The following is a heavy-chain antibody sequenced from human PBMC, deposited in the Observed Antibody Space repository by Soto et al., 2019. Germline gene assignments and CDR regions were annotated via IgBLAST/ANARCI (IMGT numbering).Heavy chain of an antibody. CDR1: GGTFSSHA. CDR3: ARDRGVGDGYSFGSFDL. D-gene: IGHD5-18*01. Sequence: QVQLVQSGAEVKKPGSSVRVSCKASGGTFSSHAFTWVRQAPGQGLEWMGGIIPMFGTPNYAQKFQGRLTITAESGTSYMELRSLRAEDTAVFFCARDRGVGDGYSFGSFDLWGQGTLVTVSS. V-gene: IGHV1-69*01. J-gene: IGHJ4*02. CDR2: IIPMFGTP.